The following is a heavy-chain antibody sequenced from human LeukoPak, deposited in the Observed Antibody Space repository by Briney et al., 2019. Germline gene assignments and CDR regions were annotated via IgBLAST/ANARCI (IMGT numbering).Heavy chain of an antibody. CDR2: ISSSSSYI. CDR3: AVIVGATPWDY. V-gene: IGHV3-21*01. J-gene: IGHJ4*02. Sequence: GGPLRLSCAASGFTFSSYSMNWVRQAPGKGLEWVSSISSSSSYIYYVDSVKGRFTISRDNAKNSLYLQMNSLRAEDTAVYYCAVIVGATPWDYWGQGTLVTVSS. D-gene: IGHD1-26*01. CDR1: GFTFSSYS.